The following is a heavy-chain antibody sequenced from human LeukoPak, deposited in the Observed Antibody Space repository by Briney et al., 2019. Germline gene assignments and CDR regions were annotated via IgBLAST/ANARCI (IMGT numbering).Heavy chain of an antibody. Sequence: PGGSLRLSCAASGFIFSSYSMNWVRQAPGKGLEWVSYISSSNSSIYYADSVKGRFTISRDNAKNSLYLQMNSLRDEDTAVYYCARSTYYDILTVGYWGQGTLVTVSS. D-gene: IGHD3-9*01. CDR2: ISSSNSSI. CDR3: ARSTYYDILTVGY. J-gene: IGHJ4*02. V-gene: IGHV3-48*02. CDR1: GFIFSSYS.